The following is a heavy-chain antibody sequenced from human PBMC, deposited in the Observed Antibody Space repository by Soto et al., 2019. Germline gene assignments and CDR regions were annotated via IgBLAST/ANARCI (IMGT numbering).Heavy chain of an antibody. CDR2: ISGSDGKT. CDR3: ARWSYLDY. V-gene: IGHV3-23*01. CDR1: GFSFGSYA. Sequence: LRLSCAASGFSFGSYALSWVRQAPGKGLEWVSTISGSDGKTFYADSVKGRFSISRGTSQNTLYLQMNSLRADDTAIYYCARWSYLDYWGQGTRVTVSS. D-gene: IGHD3-3*01. J-gene: IGHJ4*02.